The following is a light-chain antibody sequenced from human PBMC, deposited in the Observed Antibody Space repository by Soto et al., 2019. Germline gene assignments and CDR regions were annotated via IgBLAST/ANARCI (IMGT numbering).Light chain of an antibody. Sequence: EIVMTQSPATLSVSPGERAILSCRASQSVTSNLAWYQQKPGQAPRLLIYGASTRATGIPARFSGSGSGTEFILTISSLQSEDFAVYYCLQYNDWPPLTFGGGTKLEIK. CDR3: LQYNDWPPLT. CDR1: QSVTSN. V-gene: IGKV3-15*01. CDR2: GAS. J-gene: IGKJ4*01.